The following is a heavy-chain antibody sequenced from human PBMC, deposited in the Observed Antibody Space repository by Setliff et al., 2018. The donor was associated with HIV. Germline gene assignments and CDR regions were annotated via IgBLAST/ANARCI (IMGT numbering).Heavy chain of an antibody. CDR3: AGVTYSGRGENYFDW. CDR1: RGSIYTYS. Sequence: LSLTCTVSRGSIYTYSWSWIRRTPGKGLEWIGYIYDTGSANYNPSLRSRVTMSVDTAKNQFSLKITSVTDAGTAIYYCAGVTYSGRGENYFDWWGQGTLVTVSS. D-gene: IGHD5-12*01. CDR2: IYDTGSA. J-gene: IGHJ4*02. V-gene: IGHV4-59*08.